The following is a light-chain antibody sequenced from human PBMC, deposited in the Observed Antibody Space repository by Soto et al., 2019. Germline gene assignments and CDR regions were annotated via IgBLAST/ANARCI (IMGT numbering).Light chain of an antibody. Sequence: EIAMTQSPATLSVSPGERVTLPCRASQSVSSSLAWYQQKPGQPPRLLIYGASTRATGIPARFSGSGSGTEFTLTISSLQSEDFAVYYCQQYNKWPTFGQGTKVAIK. CDR2: GAS. CDR3: QQYNKWPT. V-gene: IGKV3-15*01. J-gene: IGKJ1*01. CDR1: QSVSSS.